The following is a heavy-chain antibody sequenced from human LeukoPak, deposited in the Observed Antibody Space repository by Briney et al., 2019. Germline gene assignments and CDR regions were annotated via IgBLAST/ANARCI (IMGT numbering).Heavy chain of an antibody. CDR1: GGSISSYY. V-gene: IGHV4-4*07. J-gene: IGHJ4*02. D-gene: IGHD6-19*01. Sequence: SETLSLTCTVSGGSISSYYWSWIRQPAGKGLEWIGRIYTSGSTNYNPSLKSRVTMSVDTSKNQFSLKLSSVTAADTAVYYCARGRSSGWYRQRPFDYWGQGTLVTVSS. CDR3: ARGRSSGWYRQRPFDY. CDR2: IYTSGST.